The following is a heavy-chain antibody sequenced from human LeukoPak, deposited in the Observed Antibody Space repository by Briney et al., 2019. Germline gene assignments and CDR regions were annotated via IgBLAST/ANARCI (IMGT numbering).Heavy chain of an antibody. Sequence: PSETLSLTCNVSGGSISDYYLSWIRQSPGKGLEWIGYRYCTGSSSQNPSLKSRVSISLDTPKNQFTLQLTSVTAADTAVYYCAMTYDFWTGSFDYWGQGSLVTVSS. J-gene: IGHJ4*02. V-gene: IGHV4-59*01. CDR3: AMTYDFWTGSFDY. CDR1: GGSISDYY. D-gene: IGHD3-3*01. CDR2: RYCTGSS.